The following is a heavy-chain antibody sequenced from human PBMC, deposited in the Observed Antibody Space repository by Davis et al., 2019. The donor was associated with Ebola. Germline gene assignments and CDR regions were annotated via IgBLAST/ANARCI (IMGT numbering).Heavy chain of an antibody. CDR2: ISYDGSNK. D-gene: IGHD5-24*01. V-gene: IGHV3-30*18. J-gene: IGHJ4*02. CDR1: GFTFSTHW. CDR3: AKDLRWLQLDY. Sequence: PGGSLRLSCAASGFTFSTHWMAWIRQAPGKGLEWVAVISYDGSNKYYTDSVKGRFTISRDNSKNTLYLQMNSLRAEDTAVYYCAKDLRWLQLDYWGQGTLVTVSS.